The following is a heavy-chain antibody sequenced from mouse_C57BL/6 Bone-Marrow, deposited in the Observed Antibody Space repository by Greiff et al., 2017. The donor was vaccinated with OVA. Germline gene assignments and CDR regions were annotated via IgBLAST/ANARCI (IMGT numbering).Heavy chain of an antibody. J-gene: IGHJ2*01. CDR3: AREAYDYFDY. CDR1: GYTFTSYT. V-gene: IGHV1-4*01. Sequence: VQLQESGAELARPGASVKMSCKASGYTFTSYTMHWVKQRPGQGLEWIGYINPSSGYTKYNQKFKDKATLTADKSSSTAYMQLSSLTSEDSAVYYCAREAYDYFDYWGQGTTLTVSS. D-gene: IGHD2-3*01. CDR2: INPSSGYT.